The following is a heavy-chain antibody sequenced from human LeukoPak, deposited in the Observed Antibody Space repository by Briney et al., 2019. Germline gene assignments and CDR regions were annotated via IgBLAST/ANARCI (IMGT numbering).Heavy chain of an antibody. V-gene: IGHV3-30*18. J-gene: IGHJ3*02. CDR1: GFTFSSYG. CDR3: AKPYGDYFAGAFDI. CDR2: ISYDGSNK. Sequence: GGSLRLSCAASGFTFSSYGMHWVRQAPGKGLEWVAVISYDGSNKYCADSVKGRFTISRDNSKNTLYLQMNSLRAEDTAVYYCAKPYGDYFAGAFDIWGQGTMVTVSS. D-gene: IGHD4-17*01.